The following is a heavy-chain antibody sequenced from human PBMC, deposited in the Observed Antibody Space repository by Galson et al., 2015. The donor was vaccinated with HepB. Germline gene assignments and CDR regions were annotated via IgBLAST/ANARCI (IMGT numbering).Heavy chain of an antibody. J-gene: IGHJ4*02. D-gene: IGHD3-10*01. CDR1: GFTFDDYA. CDR2: IVWDGGRT. V-gene: IGHV3-43D*03. Sequence: SLRLSCAASGFTFDDYAMHWVRQAPGKGLEWVSLIVWDGGRTYYADSVKGRFTISRDNTKNSLYLQMSSLRAEDTALHYCARGLSLWFGELYGYFDYWGQGTLVTVSS. CDR3: ARGLSLWFGELYGYFDY.